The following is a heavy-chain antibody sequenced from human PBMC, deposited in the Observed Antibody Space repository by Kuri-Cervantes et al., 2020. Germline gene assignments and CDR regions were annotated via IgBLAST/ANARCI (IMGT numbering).Heavy chain of an antibody. D-gene: IGHD1-14*01. V-gene: IGHV3-9*01. Sequence: GGSLRLSCAASGFTFENYGMHWVRQAPGKGLEWVSGISWNSDEIDYADSVQGRFTISRDNAKKTLYLQMNSLRIEDTALYYCATWRNNFDYWGQGTLVTVSS. CDR2: ISWNSDEI. CDR1: GFTFENYG. J-gene: IGHJ4*02. CDR3: ATWRNNFDY.